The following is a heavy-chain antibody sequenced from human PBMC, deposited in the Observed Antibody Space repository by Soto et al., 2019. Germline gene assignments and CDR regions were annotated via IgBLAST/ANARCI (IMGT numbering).Heavy chain of an antibody. Sequence: QVQLVESGGGVVQPGRSLRLSCAASGFTFSSYGMHWVRQAPGKGLEWVAVISYDGSNKYYADSVKGRFTISRDNSKNTLYVQMNSLRAEDTAVYYCAKVDTAMAFDYWGQGTLVTVSS. CDR3: AKVDTAMAFDY. J-gene: IGHJ4*02. CDR2: ISYDGSNK. D-gene: IGHD5-18*01. CDR1: GFTFSSYG. V-gene: IGHV3-30*18.